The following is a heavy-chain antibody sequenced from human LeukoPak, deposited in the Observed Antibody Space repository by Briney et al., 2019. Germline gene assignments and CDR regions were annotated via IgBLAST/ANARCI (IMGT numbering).Heavy chain of an antibody. D-gene: IGHD4/OR15-4a*01. Sequence: GRSLRLSCAASGFTVSSKYMSWVRQAPGKGLEWVSRIKSDGSSTSYADSVKGRFTISRDNAKNTLYMQMNSLRAEDTAVYYCAGDPYGGFAGGSWGQGTLVTVSS. CDR3: AGDPYGGFAGGS. CDR1: GFTVSSKY. V-gene: IGHV3-74*01. CDR2: IKSDGSST. J-gene: IGHJ5*02.